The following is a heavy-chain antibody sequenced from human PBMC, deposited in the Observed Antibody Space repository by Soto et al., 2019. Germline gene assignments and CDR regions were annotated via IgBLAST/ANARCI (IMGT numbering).Heavy chain of an antibody. V-gene: IGHV4-39*01. CDR2: AYFSGGNT. CDR1: GDSMRGYHFY. J-gene: IGHJ4*02. CDR3: AYGSSSAWIDY. D-gene: IGHD6-25*01. Sequence: SETLSLTCSVSGDSMRGYHFYWGWIRQAPGKGLEWIGSAYFSGGNTYYSPSLKSRVSISVDTSKNEFSLRLTSLTAADTAVYFCAYGSSSAWIDYWGQGALVTVSS.